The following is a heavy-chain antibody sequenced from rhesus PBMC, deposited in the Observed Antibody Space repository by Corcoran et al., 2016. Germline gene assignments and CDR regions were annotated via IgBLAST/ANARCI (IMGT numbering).Heavy chain of an antibody. CDR2: IYGGRGST. Sequence: QVQLQESGPGLVKPSETLSLTCVVSGGSISSNYWNWICPPPGKGREWIGRIYGGRGSTRYNPSLTSRVTISTDTSKNQFSLKLSSVTAADTAMYYCASAYGLDSWGQGVVVTVSS. CDR1: GGSISSNY. CDR3: ASAYGLDS. J-gene: IGHJ6*01. V-gene: IGHV4-147*01.